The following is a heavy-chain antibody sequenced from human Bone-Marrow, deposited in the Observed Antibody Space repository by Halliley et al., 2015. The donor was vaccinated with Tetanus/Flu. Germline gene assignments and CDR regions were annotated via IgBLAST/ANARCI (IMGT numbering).Heavy chain of an antibody. CDR3: ARAGWGNYRSFDY. CDR1: DGSISGGGFY. CDR2: IYYSGST. D-gene: IGHD3-16*02. Sequence: LRLSCTVSDGSISGGGFYWSWLRQPPGKGLEWIGYIYYSGSTYYNPSLKSRVTISVDTSKNHFSLKLSSVTAADTAVYFCARAGWGNYRSFDYWGQGTLVTVSS. V-gene: IGHV4-30-4*01. J-gene: IGHJ4*02.